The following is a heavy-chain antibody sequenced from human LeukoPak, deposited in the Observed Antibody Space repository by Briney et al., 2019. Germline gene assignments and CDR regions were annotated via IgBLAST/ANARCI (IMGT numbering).Heavy chain of an antibody. V-gene: IGHV3-23*01. CDR1: GFTFSSYA. CDR2: ISGSGGST. J-gene: IGHJ6*02. CDR3: AKYSLPRGYYGMDV. Sequence: PGGSLRLSCAASGFTFSSYAMSWVRQAPGKGLEWVSAISGSGGSTYYADSVKGRFTISRDNSKNTLYLQMNSLRAEDTAVYYCAKYSLPRGYYGMDVWGQGTTVTVSS. D-gene: IGHD5-18*01.